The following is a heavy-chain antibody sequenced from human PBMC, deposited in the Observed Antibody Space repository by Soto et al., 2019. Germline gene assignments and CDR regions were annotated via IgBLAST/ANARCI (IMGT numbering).Heavy chain of an antibody. CDR3: ARDYCSGTTCYEFDY. CDR2: ISYDGNNK. D-gene: IGHD2-2*01. J-gene: IGHJ4*02. V-gene: IGHV3-30-3*01. Sequence: PGGSLRLSCAASGFTYSTYPMHWVRQAPGKGLEWVAVISYDGNNKFYADSVKGRFTISRDSTKQTLYLQMNSLRPDDTAMYYCARDYCSGTTCYEFDYWGQGTQVTVSS. CDR1: GFTYSTYP.